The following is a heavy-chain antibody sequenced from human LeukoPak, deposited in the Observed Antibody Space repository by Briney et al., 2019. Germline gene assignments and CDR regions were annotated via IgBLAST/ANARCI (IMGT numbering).Heavy chain of an antibody. CDR1: GFTFSSYG. Sequence: AGGSLRLSCAASGFTFSSYGMHWVRQAPGKGLEWVAFIRYDVSNKYYADSVKGRFTISRDNSKNTLYLQMNSLRAEDTAVYYCARGALYCSSTSCYGDRFDPWGQGTLVTVSS. J-gene: IGHJ5*02. D-gene: IGHD2-2*01. CDR3: ARGALYCSSTSCYGDRFDP. CDR2: IRYDVSNK. V-gene: IGHV3-30*02.